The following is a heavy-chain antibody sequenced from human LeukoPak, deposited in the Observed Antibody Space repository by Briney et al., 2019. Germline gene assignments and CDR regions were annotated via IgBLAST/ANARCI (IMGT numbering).Heavy chain of an antibody. J-gene: IGHJ4*02. V-gene: IGHV7-4-1*02. CDR3: ASSVAGMGY. D-gene: IGHD6-19*01. CDR1: GYTFTGYY. CDR2: INTNTGNP. Sequence: ASVKVSCKASGYTFTGYYMHWVRQAPGQGLEWMGWINTNTGNPTYAQGFTGRFVFSLDTSVSTAYLQISSLKAEDTAVYYCASSVAGMGYWGQGTLVTVSS.